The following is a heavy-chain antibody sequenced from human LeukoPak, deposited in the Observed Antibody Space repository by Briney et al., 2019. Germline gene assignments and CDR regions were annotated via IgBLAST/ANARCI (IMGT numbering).Heavy chain of an antibody. CDR3: AKEGATAAILSYYYYGMDV. J-gene: IGHJ6*02. Sequence: GGSLRLSCAASGFTFSSYAMSWVRQAPGKGLEWVSAISGSGGSTNYADSVKGRFTISRDNSKNTLYLQMNSLRAEDTAVYYCAKEGATAAILSYYYYGMDVWGQGTTVTVSS. CDR1: GFTFSSYA. CDR2: ISGSGGST. D-gene: IGHD2-2*02. V-gene: IGHV3-23*01.